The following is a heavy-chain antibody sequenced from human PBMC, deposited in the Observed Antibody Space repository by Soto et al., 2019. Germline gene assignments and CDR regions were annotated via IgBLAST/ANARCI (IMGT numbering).Heavy chain of an antibody. CDR2: MSYSRST. CDR3: ASHLRPTNWGGGSVDY. D-gene: IGHD7-27*01. V-gene: IGHV4-39*01. J-gene: IGHJ4*02. CDR1: GGSISSNNYY. Sequence: QLQLQESGPGLVKPSETLSLTCFVSGGSISSNNYYWGWIRQPPGKGLEWIGSMSYSRSTYYNPSLKSRVNISVDTSKNQFSRKLTSETAADTAVYSCASHLRPTNWGGGSVDYCGQGPLVTVAS.